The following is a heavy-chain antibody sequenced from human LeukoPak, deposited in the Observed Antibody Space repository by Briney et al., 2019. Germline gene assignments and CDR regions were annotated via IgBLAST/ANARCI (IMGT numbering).Heavy chain of an antibody. Sequence: PSETLSLTCTVSGGSVSSGSYYWSWIRQPPGKGLEWIGYIYYSGSTNYNPSLKSRVTISVDTSKNQFSLKLSSVTAADTAVYYCARSPSSEVWSIFDYWGQGTLVTVSS. CDR1: GGSVSSGSYY. J-gene: IGHJ4*02. V-gene: IGHV4-61*01. CDR3: ARSPSSEVWSIFDY. CDR2: IYYSGST. D-gene: IGHD2-21*01.